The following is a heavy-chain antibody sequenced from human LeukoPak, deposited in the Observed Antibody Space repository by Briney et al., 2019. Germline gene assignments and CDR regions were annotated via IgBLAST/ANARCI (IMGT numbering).Heavy chain of an antibody. V-gene: IGHV3-23*01. CDR2: IIGSGGST. CDR1: GFPFISYA. J-gene: IGHJ6*02. D-gene: IGHD6-6*01. CDR3: AKDRLAARQYYYYGMDV. Sequence: GGSLLLSCAASGFPFISYAVSGVRPAPGKGLEGVSAIIGSGGSTYYADSVKGRFTISRDNSKNTLYLQMNSLRAEDTAVYYCAKDRLAARQYYYYGMDVWGQGTTVTVSS.